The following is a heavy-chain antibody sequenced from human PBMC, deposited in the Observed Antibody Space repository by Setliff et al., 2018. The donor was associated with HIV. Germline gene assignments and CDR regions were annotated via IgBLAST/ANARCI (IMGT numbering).Heavy chain of an antibody. CDR1: GASISGGGYY. Sequence: ASETLSPTCTVPGASISGGGYYWNWIRQRPGKGLEWIGSIYSSGNTYNNPSLKSRVTMSLDTSKNHFFLKVNSLTAADTAVYYCARGPFNLAATGTGYFQQWGQGTLVTSPQ. V-gene: IGHV4-31*03. J-gene: IGHJ1*01. CDR2: IYSSGNT. D-gene: IGHD6-13*01. CDR3: ARGPFNLAATGTGYFQQ.